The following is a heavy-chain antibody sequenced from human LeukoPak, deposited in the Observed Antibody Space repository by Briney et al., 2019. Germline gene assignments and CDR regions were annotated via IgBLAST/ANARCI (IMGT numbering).Heavy chain of an antibody. D-gene: IGHD2-2*01. CDR1: GFTFDDFA. J-gene: IGHJ3*02. CDR2: ISWNSGSI. CDR3: AKDRARYCSSTSCRDAFDI. Sequence: GGSLRLSCAASGFTFDDFAMHWVRQAPGKGLEWVSGISWNSGSIGYADSVKGRFTISRDNAKNSLYLQMNSLRAEDTALYYCAKDRARYCSSTSCRDAFDIWGQGTMVTVSS. V-gene: IGHV3-9*01.